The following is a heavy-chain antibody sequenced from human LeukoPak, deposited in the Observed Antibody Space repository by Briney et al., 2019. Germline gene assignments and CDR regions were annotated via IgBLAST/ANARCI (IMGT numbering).Heavy chain of an antibody. Sequence: SETLSLTCTVSGYSITTGYYWGWIRQPPGKGLEWIGTIYHSGSTFYNPSLKSRVTISVDPSKNQFSLKLSSVTVADTAVYYCARQNDYVWGSHDYFDYWGQGTLVTVSS. J-gene: IGHJ4*02. CDR2: IYHSGST. D-gene: IGHD3-16*01. CDR1: GYSITTGYY. V-gene: IGHV4-38-2*02. CDR3: ARQNDYVWGSHDYFDY.